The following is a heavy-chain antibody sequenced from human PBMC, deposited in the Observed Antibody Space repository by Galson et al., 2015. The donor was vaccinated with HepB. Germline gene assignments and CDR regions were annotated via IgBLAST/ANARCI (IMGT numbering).Heavy chain of an antibody. V-gene: IGHV1-8*01. D-gene: IGHD4-11*01. CDR3: ARGYSNYYYYYMDV. CDR2: MNPNSGNT. CDR1: GYTFTSYD. J-gene: IGHJ6*03. Sequence: SVKVSCKASGYTFTSYDINWVRQATGQGLEWMGWMNPNSGNTGYAQKFQGRVTMTRNTSISTAYMELSSLRSEDTAVYYCARGYSNYYYYYMDVWGKGTTVTVSS.